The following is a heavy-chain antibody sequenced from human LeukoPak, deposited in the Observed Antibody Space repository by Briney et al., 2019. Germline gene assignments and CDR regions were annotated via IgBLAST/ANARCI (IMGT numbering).Heavy chain of an antibody. D-gene: IGHD3-9*01. V-gene: IGHV3-23*01. Sequence: TGGSLRLSCAASGFTFSSYAMNRVRQAPGKGLEWVSSLSGSGDYTYYADSVKGRFTISRDNSKNTLYLQMNSLRAEDTAVYYCAKTTGYYSSSPLDYWGQGTLVTVSS. CDR3: AKTTGYYSSSPLDY. CDR2: LSGSGDYT. J-gene: IGHJ4*02. CDR1: GFTFSSYA.